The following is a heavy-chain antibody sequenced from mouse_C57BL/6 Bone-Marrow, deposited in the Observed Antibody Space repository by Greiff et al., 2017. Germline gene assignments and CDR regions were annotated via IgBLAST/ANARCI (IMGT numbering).Heavy chain of an antibody. Sequence: QVQLQQSGPELVKPGASVKLSCKASGYTFTSYDINWVKQRPGQGLEWIGWIYPRDGSTKYNEKFKGKATLTVDTSSSTAYMELHSLTSEDSAVYFCARPSTGTGFAYWGQGTLVTVSA. CDR2: IYPRDGST. CDR1: GYTFTSYD. J-gene: IGHJ3*01. CDR3: ARPSTGTGFAY. V-gene: IGHV1-85*01. D-gene: IGHD4-1*02.